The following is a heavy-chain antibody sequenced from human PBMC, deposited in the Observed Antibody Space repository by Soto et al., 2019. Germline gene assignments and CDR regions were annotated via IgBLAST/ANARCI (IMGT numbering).Heavy chain of an antibody. CDR1: GFTFTSYA. Sequence: QVQLVDSGGGVVQPGRSLRLSCAASGFTFTSYAIHWVRQAPGKGLEWVAVISYVENRKFYADSVNGRFTISRDNSKNTLYLQLDSLRAEDSALYYCARDSIRDSGSYCATNFFDPWGQGTLVTVSS. J-gene: IGHJ5*02. D-gene: IGHD3-10*01. CDR3: ARDSIRDSGSYCATNFFDP. V-gene: IGHV3-30-3*01. CDR2: ISYVENRK.